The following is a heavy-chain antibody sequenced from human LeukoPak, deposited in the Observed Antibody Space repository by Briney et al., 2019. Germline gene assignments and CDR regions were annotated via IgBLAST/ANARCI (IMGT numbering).Heavy chain of an antibody. D-gene: IGHD3-10*01. CDR3: ARQISAKYYFDY. V-gene: IGHV4-59*08. Sequence: SETLSLTCTVSGGSISNSHWSWIRQPPGKGLEWIGCVHYSGSPTYNPSLKSPVSILVDTSKNQFSLKLSSVTAADTAAYYCARQISAKYYFDYWGQGTLVTVSS. J-gene: IGHJ4*02. CDR1: GGSISNSH. CDR2: VHYSGSP.